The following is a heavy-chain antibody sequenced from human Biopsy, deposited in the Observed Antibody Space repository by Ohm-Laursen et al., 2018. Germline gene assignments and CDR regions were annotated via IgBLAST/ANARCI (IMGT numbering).Heavy chain of an antibody. J-gene: IGHJ2*01. V-gene: IGHV4-34*01. CDR1: GGSFNGYF. Sequence: SETLSLTCAVYGGSFNGYFWSWIRQPPGKGLEWIGDITQSGSTDYNPSLQSRVTISVDTSKNHFPLRLRSVTPADTAIYYCARDRGYYSDRTVPGYFDLWGRGTLVTVSS. D-gene: IGHD3-22*01. CDR2: ITQSGST. CDR3: ARDRGYYSDRTVPGYFDL.